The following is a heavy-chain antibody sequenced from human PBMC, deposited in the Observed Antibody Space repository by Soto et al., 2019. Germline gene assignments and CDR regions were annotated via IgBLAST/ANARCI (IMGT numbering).Heavy chain of an antibody. V-gene: IGHV5-51*01. CDR2: IYPGDSDT. CDR3: ATTRSFTLGFYYDGMDV. Sequence: GESLKISCQGSGYSFASYWIGWGRQMPGKDLEWMGIIYPGDSDTRYSPSFQGQVTISADKSLRTAYLQWTILKTPDTAFYYGATTRSFTLGFYYDGMDVWGQGTTVTVSS. D-gene: IGHD6-6*01. CDR1: GYSFASYW. J-gene: IGHJ6*02.